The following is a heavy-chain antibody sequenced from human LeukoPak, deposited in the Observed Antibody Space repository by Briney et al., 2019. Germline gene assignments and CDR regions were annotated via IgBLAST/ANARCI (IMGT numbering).Heavy chain of an antibody. CDR2: ISGNGVAT. Sequence: GGSQRLSCSASEFVFSDYAMHWARQAPGKGLEYLSGISGNGVATYYVDSVQGRFTVSRDNSKTTLYLQINSLRREDTAFYYCIKDRGSSGWDFDSWGQGTLLTVSS. D-gene: IGHD6-19*01. CDR1: EFVFSDYA. CDR3: IKDRGSSGWDFDS. V-gene: IGHV3-64D*06. J-gene: IGHJ4*02.